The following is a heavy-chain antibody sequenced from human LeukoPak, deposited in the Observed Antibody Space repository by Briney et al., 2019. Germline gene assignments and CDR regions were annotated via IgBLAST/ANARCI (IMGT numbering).Heavy chain of an antibody. CDR3: ARVILSGWYRGVPYYYYYMDV. D-gene: IGHD6-19*01. Sequence: PSETLSLTCTVSHYSINSGYYWGWIRQPPGKRLEWIASIHSSGTTYYNPTLKSRLTISVDTSKNQISLNLTSVTAADAAVYYCARVILSGWYRGVPYYYYYMDVWGKGTTVTVSS. V-gene: IGHV4-38-2*02. CDR1: HYSINSGYY. CDR2: IHSSGTT. J-gene: IGHJ6*03.